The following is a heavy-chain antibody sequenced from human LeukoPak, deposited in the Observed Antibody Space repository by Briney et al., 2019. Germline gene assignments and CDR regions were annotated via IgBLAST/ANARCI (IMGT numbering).Heavy chain of an antibody. D-gene: IGHD6-13*01. J-gene: IGHJ4*02. CDR2: IYYSGNT. Sequence: SETLSLTCTVSGGSISSSSYYWGWIRQPPGKGLEWIGSIYYSGNTYYNPSLKSRVTISVDTSKNQFSLKLSSVTAADTAVYYCARDSEQQLAKGHQSPWVGWGQGTLVTVSS. V-gene: IGHV4-39*07. CDR3: ARDSEQQLAKGHQSPWVG. CDR1: GGSISSSSYY.